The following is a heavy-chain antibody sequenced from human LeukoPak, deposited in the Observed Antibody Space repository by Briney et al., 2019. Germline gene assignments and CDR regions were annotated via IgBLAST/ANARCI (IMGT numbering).Heavy chain of an antibody. J-gene: IGHJ4*02. Sequence: GGSLRLSCAASGFDFSSNWMHWVRHAPGQGLVWVSRIKGDGISTNYADSVKGRFTISRDIAKNTLYPQMNSLRAEDTGVYYCAKDHYWSIDYWGRGTLVTVSS. CDR3: AKDHYWSIDY. CDR2: IKGDGIST. V-gene: IGHV3-74*01. D-gene: IGHD3-3*01. CDR1: GFDFSSNW.